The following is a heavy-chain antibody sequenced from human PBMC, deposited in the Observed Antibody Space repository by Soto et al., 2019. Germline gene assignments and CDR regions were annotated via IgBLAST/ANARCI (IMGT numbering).Heavy chain of an antibody. Sequence: SETLSLTCTVAGGSISSYYWSWIRQPPGRGLEWIGYIYYSGSTNYNPSLKSRVTISVDTSKNQFSLKLSSVTAADTAVYYCARGLVGYSYGYYFDYWGQGTLVTVSS. CDR1: GGSISSYY. CDR3: ARGLVGYSYGYYFDY. V-gene: IGHV4-59*01. J-gene: IGHJ4*02. CDR2: IYYSGST. D-gene: IGHD5-18*01.